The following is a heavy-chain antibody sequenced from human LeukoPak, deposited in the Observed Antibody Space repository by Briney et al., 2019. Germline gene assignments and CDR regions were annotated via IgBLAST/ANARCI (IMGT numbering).Heavy chain of an antibody. CDR3: ARLGDSRYSSSGGHTLKTYNWFDP. D-gene: IGHD6-6*01. J-gene: IGHJ5*02. V-gene: IGHV3-30*04. CDR2: IPYDGSNK. CDR1: GFTFSSYA. Sequence: GGSLRLSCAASGFTFSSYAMHWVRQAPGKGLEWVAVIPYDGSNKYYADSVKGRFTISRGNSKNTLYLQMNSLRAEDTAVYYCARLGDSRYSSSGGHTLKTYNWFDPWGQGTLVTVSS.